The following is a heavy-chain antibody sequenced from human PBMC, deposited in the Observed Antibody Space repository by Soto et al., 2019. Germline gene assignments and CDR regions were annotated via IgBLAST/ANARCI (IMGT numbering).Heavy chain of an antibody. CDR1: GFTFGDYA. CDR3: TRASSLDFDF. D-gene: IGHD3-16*01. J-gene: IGHJ4*02. Sequence: GGSLRLSCTTSGFTFGDYAVSWFRLAPGKGLEWVGIVRNTAYGGTTEYAASVRGRFTISRDDSKSIAYLQMNSLRTEDTALYYCTRASSLDFDFWGQGTLVTVSS. CDR2: VRNTAYGGTT. V-gene: IGHV3-49*03.